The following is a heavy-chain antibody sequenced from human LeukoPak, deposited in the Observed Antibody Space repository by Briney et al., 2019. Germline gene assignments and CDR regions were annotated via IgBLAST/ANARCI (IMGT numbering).Heavy chain of an antibody. V-gene: IGHV4-39*01. Sequence: PSETLSLTCTVSGGSISSSSYYWGWIRQPPGKGLEWIGSIYYSGSTNYNPSLKSRVTISVDTSKNQFSLKLSSVTAADTAVYHCARGSPVTYYYGSGSYYNYWGQGTLVTVSS. J-gene: IGHJ4*02. D-gene: IGHD3-10*01. CDR1: GGSISSSSYY. CDR3: ARGSPVTYYYGSGSYYNY. CDR2: IYYSGST.